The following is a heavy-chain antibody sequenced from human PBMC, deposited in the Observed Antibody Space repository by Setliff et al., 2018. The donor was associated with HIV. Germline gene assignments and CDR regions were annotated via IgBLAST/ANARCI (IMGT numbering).Heavy chain of an antibody. CDR3: ARCGAGEWHLYMDV. CDR1: GGTFSSYT. CDR2: SIPILGIG. D-gene: IGHD3-16*01. J-gene: IGHJ6*03. V-gene: IGHV1-69*02. Sequence: SVKVSCKASGGTFSSYTINWGRQAPGQGLEWMGRSIPILGIGNDEQAQKFKGRVTFTADKATSTVYMELRSMRSEDTAVYYCARCGAGEWHLYMDVWGKGTAVTVSS.